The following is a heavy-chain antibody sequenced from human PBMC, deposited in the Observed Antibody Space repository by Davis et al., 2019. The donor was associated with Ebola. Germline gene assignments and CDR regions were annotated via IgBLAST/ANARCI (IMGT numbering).Heavy chain of an antibody. V-gene: IGHV3-23*01. D-gene: IGHD3-3*01. CDR2: ISTGGIST. CDR3: ARDALGLLIFGYFDY. J-gene: IGHJ4*02. Sequence: GGSLRLSCAASGFTFSSYAMSWVRQAPGKGLECVSAISTGGISTYYADSVKGRFTISRDNAKNSLYLQMNSLRDEDTAVYYCARDALGLLIFGYFDYWGQGTLVTVSS. CDR1: GFTFSSYA.